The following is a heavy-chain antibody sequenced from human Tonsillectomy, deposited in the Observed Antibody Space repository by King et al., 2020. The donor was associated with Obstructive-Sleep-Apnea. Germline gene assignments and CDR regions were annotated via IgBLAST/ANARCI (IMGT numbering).Heavy chain of an antibody. J-gene: IGHJ2*01. Sequence: VQLVESGGGLVQPGGSLRLSCAASGFTFSSYWMHWVRQAPGKGLVWVSRINSDGSSTSYADSVKGRFTISRDNAKNTLYLQMNSLRAEDTAVYYCARGRGGTYGSGSYYNYWYFDLWGRGTLVTVSS. CDR3: ARGRGGTYGSGSYYNYWYFDL. D-gene: IGHD3-10*01. CDR2: INSDGSST. CDR1: GFTFSSYW. V-gene: IGHV3-74*01.